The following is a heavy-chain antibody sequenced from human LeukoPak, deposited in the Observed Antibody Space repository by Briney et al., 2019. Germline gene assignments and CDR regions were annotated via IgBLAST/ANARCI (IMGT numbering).Heavy chain of an antibody. D-gene: IGHD4-17*01. CDR1: GFTFSSYG. CDR3: ARKGQGEDYGKPD. CDR2: IRYDGSNK. V-gene: IGHV3-30*02. J-gene: IGHJ4*02. Sequence: PGGSLRLSCAASGFTFSSYGMHWVRQARGKGLEWVAFIRYDGSNKYYADSGKGRFTISRDNSKNTLHLQMNSLKAEDTAVYYCARKGQGEDYGKPDWGQGPLVTVSS.